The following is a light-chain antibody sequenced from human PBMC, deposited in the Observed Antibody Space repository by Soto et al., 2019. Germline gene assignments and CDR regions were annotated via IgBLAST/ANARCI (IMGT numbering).Light chain of an antibody. CDR1: QSVSSSY. CDR3: QQRSNWAIT. J-gene: IGKJ5*01. V-gene: IGKV3D-20*02. Sequence: EIVLTQSPGTLSLSPGERATLSCRASQSVSSSYLAWYQQKPGQAPRLLIYGVSNRATGIPARFSGSGSGTDFTLTISSLEPEDFAVYYCQQRSNWAITFGQGTRLEIK. CDR2: GVS.